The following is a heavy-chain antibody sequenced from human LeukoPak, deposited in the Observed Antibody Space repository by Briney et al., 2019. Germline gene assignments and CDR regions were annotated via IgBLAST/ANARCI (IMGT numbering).Heavy chain of an antibody. Sequence: SETLSFTCTVSGGSISSSSYYWGWICQPPGKGLEWIGSIYYSGSTYYNPSLKSRVTISVDTSKNQFSLRLSSVTAADTAVYYCARGYLWFGGKGTYFDYWGQGTLVTVSS. CDR2: IYYSGST. J-gene: IGHJ4*02. CDR3: ARGYLWFGGKGTYFDY. D-gene: IGHD3-10*01. CDR1: GGSISSSSYY. V-gene: IGHV4-39*07.